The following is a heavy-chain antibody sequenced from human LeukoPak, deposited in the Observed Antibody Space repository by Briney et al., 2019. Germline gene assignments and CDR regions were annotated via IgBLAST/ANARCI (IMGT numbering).Heavy chain of an antibody. Sequence: ASVKVSCKASGYTFTSYAMNWVRQAPGQGLEWMGWINTNTGNPTYAQGFTGRFVFSLDTSVSTAYLQISSLKAEDTAVYYCARDIVVVPAAIDWFDPWGQGTLVTVSS. V-gene: IGHV7-4-1*02. CDR3: ARDIVVVPAAIDWFDP. J-gene: IGHJ5*02. D-gene: IGHD2-2*01. CDR2: INTNTGNP. CDR1: GYTFTSYA.